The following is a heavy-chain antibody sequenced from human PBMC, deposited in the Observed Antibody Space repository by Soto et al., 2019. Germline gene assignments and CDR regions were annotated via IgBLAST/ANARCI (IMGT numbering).Heavy chain of an antibody. CDR1: GYTFISYY. J-gene: IGHJ4*02. CDR3: ARAAYYYDSSGYYPGDY. V-gene: IGHV1-46*01. CDR2: INPAGGST. D-gene: IGHD3-22*01. Sequence: ASVKVSCKASGYTFISYYLHWVRQAPGQGLEWMGIINPAGGSTSYAQKFQGRVAMTRDTSTSTVYMELSSLRSEDTAVYYCARAAYYYDSSGYYPGDYWGQGSLVTVSS.